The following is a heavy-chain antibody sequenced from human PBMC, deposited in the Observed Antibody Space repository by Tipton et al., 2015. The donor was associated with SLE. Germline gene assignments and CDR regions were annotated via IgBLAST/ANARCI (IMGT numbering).Heavy chain of an antibody. CDR2: IYHSGIT. CDR1: GFTFSSYG. CDR3: ASVPASGWNSRYFDL. D-gene: IGHD1-1*01. V-gene: IGHV4-4*02. Sequence: SLRLSCAASGFTFSSYGMHWVRQPPGKGLEWIGEIYHSGITNYNPSLKSRVTISVDRSKNQFSLQLSSVTAADTAVYYCASVPASGWNSRYFDLWGRGTLVTVSS. J-gene: IGHJ2*01.